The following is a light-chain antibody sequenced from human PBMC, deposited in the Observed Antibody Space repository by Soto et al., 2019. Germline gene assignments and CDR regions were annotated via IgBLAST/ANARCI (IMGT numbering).Light chain of an antibody. CDR1: QSVSSN. J-gene: IGKJ1*01. CDR2: GAS. CDR3: QQYNNWPRWT. Sequence: EIVMTQSPATLSVSPGERATLSCRASQSVSSNLAWYQQKPGQAPRLRIYGASTRATGIPARFSGSGSGTEFTLTISSLQSEYFAVYYCQQYNNWPRWTFGQGTKVEIK. V-gene: IGKV3-15*01.